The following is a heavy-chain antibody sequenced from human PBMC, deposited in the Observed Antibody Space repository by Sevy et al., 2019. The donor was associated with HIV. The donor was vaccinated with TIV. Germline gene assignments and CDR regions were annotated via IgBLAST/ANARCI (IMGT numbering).Heavy chain of an antibody. CDR2: ISSSSGTI. CDR1: GFTFSAYS. V-gene: IGHV3-48*01. D-gene: IGHD2-21*01. CDR3: ARAGGDCYSKNECWFVS. Sequence: GGSLRLSCAASGFTFSAYSMNWVRQAPGKGMEWVSYISSSSGTIYYADSVNGQLTISRDNAKSSLYLQMNGLRAEDTAVYYCARAGGDCYSKNECWFVSWGQGTLVTVSS. J-gene: IGHJ5*01.